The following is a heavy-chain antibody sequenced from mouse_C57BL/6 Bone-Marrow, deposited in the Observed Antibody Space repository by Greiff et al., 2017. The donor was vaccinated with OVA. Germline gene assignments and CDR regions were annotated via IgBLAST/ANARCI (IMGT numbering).Heavy chain of an antibody. D-gene: IGHD1-1*01. V-gene: IGHV1-64*01. CDR2: IHPNSGST. CDR3: ARWVTTVVDY. CDR1: GYTFTSYW. Sequence: QVQLQQPEAELVKPGASVKLSCKASGYTFTSYWMHWVKQRPGQGLEWIGMIHPNSGSTNYNEKFKSKATLTVDKSSSTAYMQLSSLTSEDSAVYYCARWVTTVVDYWGQGTTLTVSS. J-gene: IGHJ2*01.